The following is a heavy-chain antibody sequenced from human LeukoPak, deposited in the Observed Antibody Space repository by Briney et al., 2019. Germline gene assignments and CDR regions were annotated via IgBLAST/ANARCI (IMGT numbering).Heavy chain of an antibody. J-gene: IGHJ3*02. V-gene: IGHV4-39*07. CDR1: GGSISSSSHY. Sequence: SETLSLTCTVSGGSISSSSHYWGWIRQPPGKGLEWIGSIYYSGSTYYNPSLKSRVTISVDTSKNQFSLKLSSVTAADTAVYYCARDVWFGELLWQDGFDIWGQGTMVTVSS. D-gene: IGHD3-10*01. CDR3: ARDVWFGELLWQDGFDI. CDR2: IYYSGST.